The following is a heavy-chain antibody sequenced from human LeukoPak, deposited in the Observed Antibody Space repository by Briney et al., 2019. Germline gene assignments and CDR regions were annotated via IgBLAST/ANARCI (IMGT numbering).Heavy chain of an antibody. V-gene: IGHV4-39*07. CDR1: GGSISSSSYY. D-gene: IGHD6-6*01. CDR2: IYYSGST. Sequence: PSETLSLTCTVSGGSISSSSYYWGWIRQPPGKGLEWIGCIYYSGSTYYNPSLKSRVTISVDTSKNQFSLKLSSVTAADTAVYYCARGRGSSSGPFDYWGQGTLVTVSS. CDR3: ARGRGSSSGPFDY. J-gene: IGHJ4*02.